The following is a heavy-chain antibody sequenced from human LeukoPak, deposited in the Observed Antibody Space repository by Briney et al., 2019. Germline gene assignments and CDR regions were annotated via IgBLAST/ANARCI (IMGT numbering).Heavy chain of an antibody. CDR2: IPYDGSDK. J-gene: IGHJ4*02. CDR1: GFTFRSCG. Sequence: PGGSLRLSCAASGFTFRSCGMHWVRQAPGKGLEWVAFIPYDGSDKYYADSVKGRFTISRDNSKNTLYLQMNSLRVDDTAVYYCAKDRSPSNWNYYFDSWGQGTLVTVSS. CDR3: AKDRSPSNWNYYFDS. V-gene: IGHV3-30*02. D-gene: IGHD1-7*01.